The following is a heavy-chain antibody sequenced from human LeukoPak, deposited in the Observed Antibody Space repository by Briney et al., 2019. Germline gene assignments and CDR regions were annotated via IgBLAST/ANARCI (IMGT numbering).Heavy chain of an antibody. CDR2: ISGSGGST. D-gene: IGHD2-15*01. J-gene: IGHJ4*02. Sequence: GGSLRLSCAASGFTFSSYAMSWVRQAPGKGLEWVSAISGSGGSTYYADSVKGRFTISRGNSKNTLYLQMNSLRAEDTAVYYCAKALGYCSGGSCYSIFDYWGQGTLVTVSS. V-gene: IGHV3-23*01. CDR3: AKALGYCSGGSCYSIFDY. CDR1: GFTFSSYA.